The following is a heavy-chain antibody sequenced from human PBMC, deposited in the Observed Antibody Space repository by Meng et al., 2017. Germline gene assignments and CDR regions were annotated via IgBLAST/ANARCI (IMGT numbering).Heavy chain of an antibody. CDR1: GYTLTSYA. J-gene: IGHJ4*02. CDR2: IDTKTGNP. Sequence: QVQVVDIGSEWRKPGGSGKVSCKASGYTLTSYAINWLRQAPGQGLQWMGWIDTKTGNPTYVPGFTGRLVFSLDTSVSTAYLQISGLKADDTAVYYCTRDGYSDCSRTSCFDSWGQGTLVTVSS. D-gene: IGHD2-2*01. V-gene: IGHV7-4-1*02. CDR3: TRDGYSDCSRTSCFDS.